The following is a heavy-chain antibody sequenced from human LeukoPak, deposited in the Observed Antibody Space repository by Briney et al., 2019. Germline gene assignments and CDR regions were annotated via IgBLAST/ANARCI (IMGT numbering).Heavy chain of an antibody. Sequence: ASVKVSCKASGYTFTSYDINWVRQATGQGLEGRGWMNPNSGNTGYAQKFQGRVTISRNTSINTTYMELSSLRSEDTAVYYCARGLKYVGRGFDPWGQGTLVTVSS. D-gene: IGHD3-10*01. CDR2: MNPNSGNT. CDR1: GYTFTSYD. V-gene: IGHV1-8*03. J-gene: IGHJ5*02. CDR3: ARGLKYVGRGFDP.